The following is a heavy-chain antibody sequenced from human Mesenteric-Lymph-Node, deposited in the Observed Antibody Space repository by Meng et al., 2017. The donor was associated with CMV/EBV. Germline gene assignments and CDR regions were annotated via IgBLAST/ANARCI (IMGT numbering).Heavy chain of an antibody. V-gene: IGHV3-21*01. Sequence: GESLKISCGGSGFSFRSYWMSWVRQAPGKGLEWVSSISSSSSYIYYADSVKGRFTISRDNAKNSLYLQMNSLRAEDTAVYYCARGDSGYRFFDIWGQGTMVTVSS. J-gene: IGHJ3*02. CDR2: ISSSSSYI. CDR1: GFSFRSYW. CDR3: ARGDSGYRFFDI. D-gene: IGHD3-22*01.